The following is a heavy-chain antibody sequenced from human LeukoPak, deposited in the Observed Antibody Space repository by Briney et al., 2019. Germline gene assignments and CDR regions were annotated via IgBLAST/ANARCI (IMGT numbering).Heavy chain of an antibody. D-gene: IGHD3-3*01. CDR3: ARLRFSRGFDY. CDR1: GFTFSSYA. CDR2: LSYDASNK. V-gene: IGHV3-30-3*01. J-gene: IGHJ4*02. Sequence: GGSLRLSCAASGFTFSSYAMHWVRQAPGKGLEWVAVLSYDASNKYYADSVKGRFTISRDNSKNTLYLQMNSLRTEDTAVYYCARLRFSRGFDYWGQGTLVTLSS.